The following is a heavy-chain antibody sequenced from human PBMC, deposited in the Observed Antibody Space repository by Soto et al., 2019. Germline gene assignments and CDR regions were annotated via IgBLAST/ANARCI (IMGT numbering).Heavy chain of an antibody. V-gene: IGHV4-59*08. CDR3: ARSNCISTSCYVVLYYYYGMDV. J-gene: IGHJ6*02. CDR2: LYYGGST. D-gene: IGHD2-2*01. Sequence: SETLSLTCTVSCCSISSYYWSWIRQPPGKGLEWIGYLYYGGSTNYNPSLKSRVTVSVDTSKNQFSLKLSSVTAADTAVYYCARSNCISTSCYVVLYYYYGMDVWGQGTTVTVSS. CDR1: CCSISSYY.